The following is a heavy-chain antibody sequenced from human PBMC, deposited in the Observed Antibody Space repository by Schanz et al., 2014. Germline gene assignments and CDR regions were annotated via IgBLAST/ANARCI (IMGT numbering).Heavy chain of an antibody. J-gene: IGHJ4*02. V-gene: IGHV3-11*01. CDR2: ISRDGTTS. CDR3: AKDRHGYDQPIDY. Sequence: QVQLVESGGGLVKPGGSLRLSCAASGFIFNDYYMNWLRQAPGKGLEWLSYISRDGTTSYYADSVKGRFTISRDNAKNSLYLEMTSLRGEDTAVYYCAKDRHGYDQPIDYWGQGTLVTVSS. D-gene: IGHD2-2*01. CDR1: GFIFNDYY.